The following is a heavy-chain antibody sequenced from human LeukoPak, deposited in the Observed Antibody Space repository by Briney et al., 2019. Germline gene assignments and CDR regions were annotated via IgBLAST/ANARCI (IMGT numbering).Heavy chain of an antibody. V-gene: IGHV3-48*03. Sequence: GGSLRLSCVASGFTFRSYEMNWVRQAPGKGLEWVSYISRSGTTIYYADSVKGRFTISRDSSKNSLYLQMNSLRAEDTAVYYCARAVGHGSGSPRLDVWGKGTTVTVSS. CDR1: GFTFRSYE. CDR3: ARAVGHGSGSPRLDV. J-gene: IGHJ6*04. D-gene: IGHD3-10*01. CDR2: ISRSGTTI.